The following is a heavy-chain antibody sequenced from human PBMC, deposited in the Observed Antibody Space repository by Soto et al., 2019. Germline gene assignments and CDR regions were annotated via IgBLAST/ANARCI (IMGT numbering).Heavy chain of an antibody. CDR1: GDSISTVDYF. CDR2: MYKSTTT. CDR3: ARGRYCLTGRCFPNWFDS. J-gene: IGHJ5*01. V-gene: IGHV4-30-4*01. Sequence: PSETLSFTCSVSGDSISTVDYFWAWILQPPWQALEYIGHMYKSTTTYYTPSFESRVAIALDTSKSQFSLTVTSVTAADTAVYFCARGRYCLTGRCFPNWFDSWGQGTLVTVSS. D-gene: IGHD2-15*01.